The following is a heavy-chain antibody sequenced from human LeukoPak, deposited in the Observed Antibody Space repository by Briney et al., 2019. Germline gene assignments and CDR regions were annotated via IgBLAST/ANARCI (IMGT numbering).Heavy chain of an antibody. V-gene: IGHV3-11*04. CDR3: AREYSRGYYFDY. CDR2: ISSSGSTI. CDR1: GFTFSDYY. Sequence: PGGSLRLSCAASGFTFSDYYMSWIRQAPGKGLEWVSYISSSGSTIYYADSVKGRFTISRDNAKNSLYLQTNSLRAEDTAVYYCAREYSRGYYFDYWGQGTLVTVSS. J-gene: IGHJ4*02. D-gene: IGHD6-25*01.